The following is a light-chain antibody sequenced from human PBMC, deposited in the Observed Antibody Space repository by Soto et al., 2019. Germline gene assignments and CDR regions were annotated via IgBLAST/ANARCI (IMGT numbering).Light chain of an antibody. V-gene: IGKV1-6*01. CDR2: AAS. Sequence: AIQITQSPSSLSASVGDRVTITCRASRDIGNDLGWYQQKPGKAPKHLIFAASNLQSGVPSRFSGVGSGTDFTLTISSLQADDFATYYCLQHFNFSWTFGQGTKVE. J-gene: IGKJ1*01. CDR1: RDIGND. CDR3: LQHFNFSWT.